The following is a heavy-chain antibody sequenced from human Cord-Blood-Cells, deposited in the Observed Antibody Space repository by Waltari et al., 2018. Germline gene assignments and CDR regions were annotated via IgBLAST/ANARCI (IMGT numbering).Heavy chain of an antibody. V-gene: IGHV4-59*01. CDR2: NYYSGST. CDR3: SSRAQLGQGGAFDI. D-gene: IGHD3-10*01. J-gene: IGHJ3*02. Sequence: QVQLQESGPGLVKPSETLSLTCTVSGGSISSYYWSWIRQPPGKGLEWIGYNYYSGSTHYNPSLKSRVTISIDTSKNQFSLKLSSVTAADTGVYYCSSRAQLGQGGAFDIWGQGTMVTGSS. CDR1: GGSISSYY.